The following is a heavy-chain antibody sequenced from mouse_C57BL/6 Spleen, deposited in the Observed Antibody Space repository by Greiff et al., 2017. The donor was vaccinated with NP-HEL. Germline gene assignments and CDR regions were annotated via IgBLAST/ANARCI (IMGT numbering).Heavy chain of an antibody. V-gene: IGHV5-9*01. CDR2: ISGGGGNT. J-gene: IGHJ4*01. D-gene: IGHD1-1*02. CDR1: GFTFSSYT. CDR3: ASYDYYAMDY. Sequence: EVQLQESGGGLVKPGGSLKLSCAASGFTFSSYTMSWVRQTPEKRLEWVATISGGGGNTYYPDSVKGRFTISRDNAKNTLYLQMSSLRSEDTALYYCASYDYYAMDYWGQGTSVTVSS.